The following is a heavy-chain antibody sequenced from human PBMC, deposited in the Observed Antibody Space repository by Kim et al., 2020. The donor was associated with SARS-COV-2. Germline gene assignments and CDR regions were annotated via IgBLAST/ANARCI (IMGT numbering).Heavy chain of an antibody. CDR2: IKQDGRGK. D-gene: IGHD3-10*01. J-gene: IGHJ6*02. V-gene: IGHV3-7*01. Sequence: GGSLRLSCAASGFTFSSYWMSWVRQAPGKGLEGVANIKQDGRGKNYVDPVKGRFTISRDNAKNSLYLQMNSLRAEDTAVYYCAREEKPLWFTDYYYYGMDVWGQGTTVTVSS. CDR3: AREEKPLWFTDYYYYGMDV. CDR1: GFTFSSYW.